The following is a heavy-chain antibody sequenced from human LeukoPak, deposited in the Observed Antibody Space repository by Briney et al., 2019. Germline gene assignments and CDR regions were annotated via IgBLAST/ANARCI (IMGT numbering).Heavy chain of an antibody. V-gene: IGHV3-21*01. Sequence: GGSLRLSCAASGFAFSNYAMNWVRQAPGKGLEWVSSISSSSSSIYYADSVKGRFTISRDNAKNSLYLQMNSLRAEDTAVYYCARGPLPDYWGQGTLVTVSS. CDR2: ISSSSSSI. CDR3: ARGPLPDY. J-gene: IGHJ4*02. CDR1: GFAFSNYA.